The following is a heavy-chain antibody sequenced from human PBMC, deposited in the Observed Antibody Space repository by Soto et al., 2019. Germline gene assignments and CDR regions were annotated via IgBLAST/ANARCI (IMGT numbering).Heavy chain of an antibody. D-gene: IGHD2-2*01. J-gene: IGHJ4*02. V-gene: IGHV3-23*01. Sequence: EVQLLESGGGLVQPGGSLRLSCAASGFTFNSYAMSWVRQAPGKGLEWVSTIGSGGRSTYYVDSVKSRFTISRDKSKNTLYRQMNSLRAEDPALSYCAKIRPTIDYWGQGALVTASS. CDR2: IGSGGRST. CDR3: AKIRPTIDY. CDR1: GFTFNSYA.